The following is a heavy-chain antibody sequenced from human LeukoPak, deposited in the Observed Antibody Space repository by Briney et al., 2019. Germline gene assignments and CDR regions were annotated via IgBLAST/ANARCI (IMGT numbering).Heavy chain of an antibody. J-gene: IGHJ5*02. Sequence: GGSLRLSCVASGFTFRNYGMHWVRQAPGKGLQWVAFIRYHESNKYYADSVKGRFTISRDNSKNTLYLQMNSLRVEDTAVYYCAKDYGISGTGGAWLDPWGQGTLVTVSS. CDR2: IRYHESNK. CDR1: GFTFRNYG. CDR3: AKDYGISGTGGAWLDP. D-gene: IGHD1-20*01. V-gene: IGHV3-30*02.